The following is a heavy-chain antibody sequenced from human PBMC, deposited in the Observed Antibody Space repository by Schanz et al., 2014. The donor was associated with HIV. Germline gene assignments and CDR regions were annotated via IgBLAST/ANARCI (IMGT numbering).Heavy chain of an antibody. D-gene: IGHD2-21*02. CDR1: GLTFGSYA. CDR2: ISGGGGST. CDR3: AKRDIVVVTAILSAFEI. V-gene: IGHV3-23*01. Sequence: EVQLLESGGGLVQPGGSLRLSCAASGLTFGSYAMSWVRQAPGKGLEWVSAISGGGGSTFYADSVKGRFTISRDNSKNTLYLQMNSLRAEDTAVYYCAKRDIVVVTAILSAFEIWGQWTMVTVS. J-gene: IGHJ3*02.